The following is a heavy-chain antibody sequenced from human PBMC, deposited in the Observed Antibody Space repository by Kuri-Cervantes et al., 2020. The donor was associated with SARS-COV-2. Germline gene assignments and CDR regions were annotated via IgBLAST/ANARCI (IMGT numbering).Heavy chain of an antibody. J-gene: IGHJ4*02. CDR1: GYTFTGYY. Sequence: ASVKVSCKASGYTFTGYYMHWVRQAPGQELEWMGWINPNSGGTNYAQKFQGRVTMTRDTSISTAYMELSRLRSDDTAVYYCASSGITGTLTGFDYWGQGTLVTVSS. D-gene: IGHD1/OR15-1a*01. V-gene: IGHV1-2*02. CDR3: ASSGITGTLTGFDY. CDR2: INPNSGGT.